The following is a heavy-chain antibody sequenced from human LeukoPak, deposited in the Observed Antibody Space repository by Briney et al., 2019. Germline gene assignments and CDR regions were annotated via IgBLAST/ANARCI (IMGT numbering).Heavy chain of an antibody. D-gene: IGHD6-19*01. CDR2: ISGSGGST. CDR1: GFTFSSYA. J-gene: IGHJ4*02. CDR3: AKDLGQWLVYFDY. Sequence: GGSLRLFCAASGFTFSSYAMSWVRQAPGKGLEWVSAISGSGGSTYYADSVKGRFTISRDNSKNTLYLQMNSLRAEDTAVYYCAKDLGQWLVYFDYWGQGTLVTVSS. V-gene: IGHV3-23*01.